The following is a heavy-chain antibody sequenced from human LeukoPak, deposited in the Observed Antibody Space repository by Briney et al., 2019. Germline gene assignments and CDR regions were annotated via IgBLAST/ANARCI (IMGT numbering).Heavy chain of an antibody. CDR3: ARVARYGDYIGGSDY. D-gene: IGHD4-17*01. V-gene: IGHV3-7*01. J-gene: IGHJ4*02. Sequence: GGSLRLSCAASGFTFSSYWMSWVRQAPGKGLEWVANIKQDGSEKYYVDSAKGRFTISRDNAKNSLDLQMNSLRAEDTAVYYCARVARYGDYIGGSDYWGQGALVTVSS. CDR1: GFTFSSYW. CDR2: IKQDGSEK.